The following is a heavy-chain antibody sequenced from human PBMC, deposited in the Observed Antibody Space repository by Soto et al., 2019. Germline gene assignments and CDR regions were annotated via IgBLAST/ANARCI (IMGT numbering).Heavy chain of an antibody. CDR3: ARAPGFYGDFFDY. CDR1: GFPFDDYV. J-gene: IGHJ4*02. V-gene: IGHV3-20*04. CDR2: INRDGGST. D-gene: IGHD4-17*01. Sequence: GGSLRLSCAAFGFPFDDYVMSWVRQAPGKGLEWVSGINRDGGSTAYADSVKGRFTISRDNAKNSLYLQMNSLRAEDTAFYYCARAPGFYGDFFDYWGQGALVTVSS.